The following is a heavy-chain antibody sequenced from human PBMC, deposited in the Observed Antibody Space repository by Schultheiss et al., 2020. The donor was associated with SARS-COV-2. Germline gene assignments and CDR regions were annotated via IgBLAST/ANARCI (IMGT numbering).Heavy chain of an antibody. Sequence: SQTLSLTCTVSGGSISSGGYYWSWIRQHPGKGLEWIGYIYYSGSTYYNPSLKSRVTISVDTSKMQYFLNLNSVTAADTAVYYCARCASSSSGYNFAMDVWGQGTTVTVSS. CDR1: GGSISSGGYY. CDR3: ARCASSSSGYNFAMDV. CDR2: IYYSGST. J-gene: IGHJ6*02. V-gene: IGHV4-31*03. D-gene: IGHD6-6*01.